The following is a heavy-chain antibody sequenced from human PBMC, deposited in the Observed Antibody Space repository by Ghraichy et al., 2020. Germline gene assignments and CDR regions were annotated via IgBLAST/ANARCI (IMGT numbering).Heavy chain of an antibody. CDR1: GFTFSSYA. D-gene: IGHD3-22*01. CDR2: ISGSGDST. J-gene: IGHJ4*02. Sequence: GGSLRLSCAASGFTFSSYAMSWVRQAPGKGLEWVSAISGSGDSTYYADSAKGRFTISRDNSKNTLYLQMNSLRAEDTAVYYCAKSKTYYYDSSGYYYFDYWGQGTLVTVSS. CDR3: AKSKTYYYDSSGYYYFDY. V-gene: IGHV3-23*01.